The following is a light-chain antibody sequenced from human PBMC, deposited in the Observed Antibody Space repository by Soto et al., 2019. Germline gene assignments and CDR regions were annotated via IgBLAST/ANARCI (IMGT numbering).Light chain of an antibody. CDR3: QQYGSSGT. CDR1: QSVSNNY. Sequence: EIVLTQSPGTLSLSPGERATLSCRASQSVSNNYLAWYQQKPGQAPRLLIYGASNRATGIPDRFSGSGSGTHFNLTISRLAPEDFAVYYCQQYGSSGTFGQGTKVEIK. CDR2: GAS. V-gene: IGKV3-20*01. J-gene: IGKJ1*01.